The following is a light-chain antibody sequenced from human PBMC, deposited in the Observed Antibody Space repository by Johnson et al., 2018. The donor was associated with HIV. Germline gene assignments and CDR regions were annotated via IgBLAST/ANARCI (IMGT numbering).Light chain of an antibody. J-gene: IGLJ1*01. CDR1: SSTIGSNY. V-gene: IGLV1-51*02. CDR3: GTWDTSLSAGGV. Sequence: SVLTQPPSVSAAPGQKVTISCSGSSSTIGSNYVSWYQLLPGTPPKLLIFKNNERPSGIPDRFSGSKSGTSATLGITGLQTRDEADYYCGTWDTSLSAGGVFGTGTKVTVL. CDR2: KNN.